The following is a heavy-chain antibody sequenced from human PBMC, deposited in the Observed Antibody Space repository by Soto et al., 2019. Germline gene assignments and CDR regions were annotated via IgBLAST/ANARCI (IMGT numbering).Heavy chain of an antibody. V-gene: IGHV3-23*01. J-gene: IGHJ4*02. D-gene: IGHD3-22*01. CDR1: GLTFNSYA. CDR2: IIGSGGST. Sequence: GGSLRLSCAASGLTFNSYAMSWVRQAPGKGLEWVSAIIGSGGSTYYADSVKGRFTISRDNSKNTLYRQMNSLRAEDTAVYYCAKDSAYYNSRGFDYWGQGTLVTVSS. CDR3: AKDSAYYNSRGFDY.